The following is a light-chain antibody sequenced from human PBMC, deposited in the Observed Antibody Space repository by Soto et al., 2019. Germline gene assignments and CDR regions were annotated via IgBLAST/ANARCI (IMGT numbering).Light chain of an antibody. CDR1: QSISSW. Sequence: DIQITQSPSTLSASVGGRVTITCRASQSISSWLAWYQHKPGRAPKLLIYKASTLESGVPSRFSGSGSGTEFTLTISSLQPDDFATYYCQQYDSYPGTFGQGTKVDIK. CDR2: KAS. V-gene: IGKV1-5*03. J-gene: IGKJ1*01. CDR3: QQYDSYPGT.